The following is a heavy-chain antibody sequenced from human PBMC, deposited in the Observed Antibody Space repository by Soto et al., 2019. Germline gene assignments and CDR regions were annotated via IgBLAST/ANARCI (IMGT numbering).Heavy chain of an antibody. CDR2: ISSSSNYI. D-gene: IGHD4-17*01. Sequence: EVQLVESGGGLVKPGGSLRLSCTASGFTFSSYNMNWVRQAPGKGLEWVSSISSSSNYIYYADSMKGRFTISRDNAKNSLYLQMNGLRAEDTAVYYWARENAYGDPNSFDYWGQGTLVTVSS. V-gene: IGHV3-21*02. J-gene: IGHJ4*02. CDR1: GFTFSSYN. CDR3: ARENAYGDPNSFDY.